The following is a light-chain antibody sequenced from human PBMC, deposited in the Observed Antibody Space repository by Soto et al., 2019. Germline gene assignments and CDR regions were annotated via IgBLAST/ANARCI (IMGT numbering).Light chain of an antibody. Sequence: EIVLTQSPGTLSLSPGERATLSCRASQSISSSYLAWYQQKPGQAPRLLVYGASSRATGIADRFSGSGSGTDFTLTISRLEPEDSAVYYCQQYGSSRTFGQGTKVEIK. V-gene: IGKV3-20*01. J-gene: IGKJ1*01. CDR1: QSISSSY. CDR3: QQYGSSRT. CDR2: GAS.